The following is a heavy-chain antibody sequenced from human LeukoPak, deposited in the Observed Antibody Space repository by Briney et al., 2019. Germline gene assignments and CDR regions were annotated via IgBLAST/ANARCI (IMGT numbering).Heavy chain of an antibody. CDR2: IKQDGSEK. CDR1: GFTFSSYW. J-gene: IGHJ6*03. Sequence: PGGSLRLSCAASGFTFSSYWMSWVRQAPGKGLEWVANIKQDGSEKYYVDSVKGRFTISRDNAKNSLYLQMNSLRAEDTAVYYCARVAAAGPYYYYYMDVWGKGTTVTVSS. D-gene: IGHD6-13*01. V-gene: IGHV3-7*01. CDR3: ARVAAAGPYYYYYMDV.